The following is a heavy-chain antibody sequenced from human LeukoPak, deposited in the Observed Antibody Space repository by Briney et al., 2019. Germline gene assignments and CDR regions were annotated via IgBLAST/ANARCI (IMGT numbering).Heavy chain of an antibody. CDR2: ISAYNGNT. J-gene: IGHJ6*03. D-gene: IGHD3-3*01. CDR3: ARSVLRFLEWLLFMDV. Sequence: GASVKVSCKASGYTFTSYGISWVRRAPGQGLEWMGWISAYNGNTNYAQKLQGRVTMTTDTSTSTAYMELRSLRSDDTAVYYCARSVLRFLEWLLFMDVWGKGTTVTVSS. V-gene: IGHV1-18*01. CDR1: GYTFTSYG.